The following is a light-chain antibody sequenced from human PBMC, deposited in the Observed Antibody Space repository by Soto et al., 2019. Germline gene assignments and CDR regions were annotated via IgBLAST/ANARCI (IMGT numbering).Light chain of an antibody. CDR3: GTWDSTLSAYV. Sequence: QSLLTQPPSVSAGPGQKVTISCSGSSANIENNYVSWYQHLPETAPQLLIYDNDKRPSGIPYRISGSKSGTSATLDIIGLQTGDEADYYCGTWDSTLSAYVFGTGTKVTVL. V-gene: IGLV1-51*01. CDR2: DND. CDR1: SANIENNY. J-gene: IGLJ1*01.